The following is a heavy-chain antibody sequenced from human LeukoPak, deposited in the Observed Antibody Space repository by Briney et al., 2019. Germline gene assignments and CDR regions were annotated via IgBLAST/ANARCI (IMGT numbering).Heavy chain of an antibody. V-gene: IGHV4-34*01. D-gene: IGHD2-15*01. Sequence: SETLSLTCAVYGGSFSGYYWSWIRQPPGKGLEWIGEINHSGSTNYNPSLKSRVTISVDTSKNQFFLKLSSVTAADTAVYYCARGPYRLGYCSGGSCYYFDYWGQGTLVTVSS. J-gene: IGHJ4*02. CDR1: GGSFSGYY. CDR2: INHSGST. CDR3: ARGPYRLGYCSGGSCYYFDY.